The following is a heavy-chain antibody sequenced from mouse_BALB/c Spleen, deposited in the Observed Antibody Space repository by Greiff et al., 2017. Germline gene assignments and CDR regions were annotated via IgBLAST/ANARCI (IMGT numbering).Heavy chain of an antibody. D-gene: IGHD2-12*01. CDR2: IWSDGST. CDR3: ARHSYDGSRYASTMDY. V-gene: IGHV2-6-2*01. J-gene: IGHJ4*01. CDR1: GFSLPSYG. Sequence: VQVVESGPDLVAPSQSLSITCTVSGFSLPSYGVHWVRQPPGKGLEWLVVIWSDGSTIYNSALKSRLSISNDNSKSQVFLKMNSLQTDDTAMYYSARHSYDGSRYASTMDYWGQGTWVTVSS.